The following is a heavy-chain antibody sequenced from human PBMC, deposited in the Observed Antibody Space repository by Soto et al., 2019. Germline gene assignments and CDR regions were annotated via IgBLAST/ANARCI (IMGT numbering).Heavy chain of an antibody. V-gene: IGHV1-18*01. CDR1: GYTFKNYV. Sequence: QVQLVQSGAEVKKPGASVRVSCKTSGYTFKNYVIIWVRQAPGQGLEWMGWISGYNVNTKYPQKFQGRVTLTTDTSTSTGYMELRGLRADDTAVYYCARPFYGDHGIVDYWGQGTLVTVSS. CDR2: ISGYNVNT. D-gene: IGHD4-17*01. J-gene: IGHJ4*02. CDR3: ARPFYGDHGIVDY.